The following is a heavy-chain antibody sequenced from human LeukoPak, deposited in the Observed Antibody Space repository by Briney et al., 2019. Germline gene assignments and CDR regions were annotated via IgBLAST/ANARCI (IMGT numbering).Heavy chain of an antibody. V-gene: IGHV1-8*01. Sequence: ASVKVSCKASGYTFTSYDINWVRQATGQGLEWMGWMNPNSGNTGYAQKFQGRVTMTRNTSISTAYMELSSQRSEDTAVYYCARGRMVRGVTRFDPWGQGTLVTVSS. D-gene: IGHD3-10*01. CDR3: ARGRMVRGVTRFDP. CDR2: MNPNSGNT. CDR1: GYTFTSYD. J-gene: IGHJ5*02.